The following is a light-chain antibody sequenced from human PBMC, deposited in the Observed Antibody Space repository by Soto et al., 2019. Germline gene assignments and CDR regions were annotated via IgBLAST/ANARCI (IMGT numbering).Light chain of an antibody. CDR3: GSYTTSSNYV. V-gene: IGLV2-14*01. CDR2: DVS. Sequence: QAVVTQPPSASGSPGQSITISCTGTSSDVGAYNYVSWYQQHPGKAPKLMIYDVSHRPSGVSHRFSGSKSGNTASLTISGLQAEDEADYYCGSYTTSSNYVFGTGTKVTVL. CDR1: SSDVGAYNY. J-gene: IGLJ1*01.